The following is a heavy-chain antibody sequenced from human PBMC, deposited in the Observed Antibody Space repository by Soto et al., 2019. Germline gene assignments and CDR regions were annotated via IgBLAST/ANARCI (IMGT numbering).Heavy chain of an antibody. CDR3: ARDAYYDMGV. J-gene: IGHJ6*02. V-gene: IGHV3-74*01. Sequence: GVSLRLSCAASGFTFSTYWMHWVRQAPGKALVWVSRINNDGSTTNYADSVKGRFTISRDNAKNTLYLQMNSLRAEDTAVYYCARDAYYDMGVWGQGT. CDR1: GFTFSTYW. CDR2: INNDGSTT.